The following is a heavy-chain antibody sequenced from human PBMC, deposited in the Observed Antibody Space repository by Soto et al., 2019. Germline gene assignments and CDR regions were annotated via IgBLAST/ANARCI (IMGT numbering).Heavy chain of an antibody. CDR3: ARQRVLSTNMFITSFDP. J-gene: IGHJ5*02. CDR1: GGSINSSDHF. CDR2: VYYTETT. D-gene: IGHD3-10*02. Sequence: SETLSLTCCLSGGSINSSDHFWGWIRQTPGKGLEWIGSVYYTETTYYNPSLKSQVTISVETSRNTFSLKVNSVTAADTGIYYCARQRVLSTNMFITSFDPWGKGTLVTVSS. V-gene: IGHV4-39*01.